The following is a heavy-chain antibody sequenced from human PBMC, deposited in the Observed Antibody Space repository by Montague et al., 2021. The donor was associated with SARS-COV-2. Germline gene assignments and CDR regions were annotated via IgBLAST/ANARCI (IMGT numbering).Heavy chain of an antibody. CDR2: ISGDGGGT. CDR1: GFTLDDYA. D-gene: IGHD5-12*01. CDR3: AKDIGLNQWMTYYFYGMDV. J-gene: IGHJ6*02. Sequence: SLRLSCAASGFTLDDYAMHWVRQAPGKGLEWVSLISGDGGGTYYADSVKGRFTISRDNSKNSLYLQMNSLRTEDTALYYCAKDIGLNQWMTYYFYGMDVWGQGTTVTVSS. V-gene: IGHV3-43*02.